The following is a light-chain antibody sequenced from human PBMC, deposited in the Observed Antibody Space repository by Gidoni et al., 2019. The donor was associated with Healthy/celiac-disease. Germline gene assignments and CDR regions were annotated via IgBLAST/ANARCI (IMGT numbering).Light chain of an antibody. CDR1: ALQKQY. Sequence: SYYLPQPPSLSVSPGKTARITCSGDALQKQYAYWYQQKPGQAPVLGIYKDSERPSGIPERFSGSSSGTKVTLNISGVQAEDEADYYGQSADSSGTHVVFGGGTKLTV. CDR2: KDS. CDR3: QSADSSGTHVV. J-gene: IGLJ2*01. V-gene: IGLV3-25*02.